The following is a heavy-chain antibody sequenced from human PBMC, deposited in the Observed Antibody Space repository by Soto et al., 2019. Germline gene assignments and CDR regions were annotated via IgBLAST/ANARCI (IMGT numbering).Heavy chain of an antibody. CDR3: ARGTDWNYGDYYYGMDV. CDR1: GLTFSSYE. CDR2: ISSSGSTI. V-gene: IGHV3-48*03. D-gene: IGHD1-7*01. Sequence: GGSLRLSCAASGLTFSSYEMNWVRQAPGKGLEWVSYISSSGSTIYYADSVKGRFTISRDNAKNSLYLQMNSLRAEDTAVYYCARGTDWNYGDYYYGMDVWGQGTTVTVSS. J-gene: IGHJ6*02.